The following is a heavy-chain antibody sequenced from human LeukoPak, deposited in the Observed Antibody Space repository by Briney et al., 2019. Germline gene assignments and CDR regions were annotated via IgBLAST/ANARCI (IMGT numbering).Heavy chain of an antibody. V-gene: IGHV3-7*03. J-gene: IGHJ3*02. Sequence: GGSLRLSCAASGFTFSSYWMSWVRQAPGKGLEWVANIKQDGSEKYYVDSVKGRFTISRDNAKNSLYLQMNSLRAEDTALYYCAKDMSGNQLLSGAFDIWGQGTMVTVSS. D-gene: IGHD2-2*01. CDR2: IKQDGSEK. CDR3: AKDMSGNQLLSGAFDI. CDR1: GFTFSSYW.